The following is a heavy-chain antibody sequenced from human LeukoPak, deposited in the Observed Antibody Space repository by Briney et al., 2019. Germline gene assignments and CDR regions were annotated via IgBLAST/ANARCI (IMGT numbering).Heavy chain of an antibody. V-gene: IGHV3-30*18. CDR2: ISYDGSNE. CDR1: GFTFSSYG. Sequence: GRSLRLSCAASGFTFSSYGMHWVRQAPGKGLEWVAVISYDGSNEYYADSVKGRFTISRDNSKNTLYLQMNSLRAEDTAVYYCAKDRATVTYYYYYGMDVWGQGTTVTVSS. D-gene: IGHD4-17*01. CDR3: AKDRATVTYYYYYGMDV. J-gene: IGHJ6*02.